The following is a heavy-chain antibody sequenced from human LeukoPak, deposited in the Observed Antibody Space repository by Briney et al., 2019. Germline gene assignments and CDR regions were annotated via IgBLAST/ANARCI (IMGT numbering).Heavy chain of an antibody. J-gene: IGHJ3*02. V-gene: IGHV4-34*01. CDR1: GGSFSGYY. CDR2: INHSGST. Sequence: SETLSLTCAVYGGSFSGYYWSWIRQPPGKGLEWIGEINHSGSTNYNPSLKSRVTISVDKSKNHFSLKLSSVTAADTAVYYCATYTASGFDIWGQGTMVTVSS. CDR3: ATYTASGFDI. D-gene: IGHD2-2*02.